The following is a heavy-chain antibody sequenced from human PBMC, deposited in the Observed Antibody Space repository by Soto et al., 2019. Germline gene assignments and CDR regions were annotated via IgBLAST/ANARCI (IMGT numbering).Heavy chain of an antibody. CDR2: IYYSGST. CDR3: AGFFSSGWDYNWFDP. V-gene: IGHV4-59*01. Sequence: SETLSLTCTASGGSISSYYWSWIRQPPGKGLEWIGYIYYSGSTNYNPSLKSRVTISVDTSKDQFSLKLSSVTAADTAVYYCAGFFSSGWDYNWFDPWGQGTLVTVSS. D-gene: IGHD6-19*01. CDR1: GGSISSYY. J-gene: IGHJ5*02.